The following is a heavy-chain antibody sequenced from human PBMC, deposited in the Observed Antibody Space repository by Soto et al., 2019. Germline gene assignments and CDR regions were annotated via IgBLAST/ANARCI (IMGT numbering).Heavy chain of an antibody. Sequence: QVQLQESGPGLVEPSGTLSLTCAVSGASITSTNWWSWVRQPPGKGLEWIGEIYHNGNTNYNPSLSTRVTMSVDKSKNPFSLNLNSVTAADTAIYYCARDRGIAAAGLWGQGTLVTVSS. CDR1: GASITSTNW. V-gene: IGHV4-4*02. J-gene: IGHJ4*02. CDR2: IYHNGNT. D-gene: IGHD6-13*01. CDR3: ARDRGIAAAGL.